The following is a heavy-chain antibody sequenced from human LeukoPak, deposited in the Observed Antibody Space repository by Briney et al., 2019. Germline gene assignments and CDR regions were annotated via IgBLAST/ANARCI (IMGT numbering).Heavy chain of an antibody. CDR2: ISGSGGST. J-gene: IGHJ3*02. CDR1: GFTFSSYA. CDR3: AEDRQSYDILTGYYRPDAFDI. V-gene: IGHV3-23*01. D-gene: IGHD3-9*01. Sequence: QPGGSLRLSYAASGFTFSSYAMSWVRQAPGKGLEWVSAISGSGGSTYYADSVKGRFTISRDNSKNTLYLQMNSLRAEDTAVYYCAEDRQSYDILTGYYRPDAFDIWGQGTMVTVSS.